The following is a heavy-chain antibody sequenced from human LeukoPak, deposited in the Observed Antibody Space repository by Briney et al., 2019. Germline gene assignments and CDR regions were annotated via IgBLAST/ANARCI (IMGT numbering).Heavy chain of an antibody. V-gene: IGHV3-30*02. CDR1: GFTFSNYG. CDR3: ARDGGFDY. Sequence: GGSLRLSCAASGFTFSNYGMHWVRQAPGKGLEWVAFIRYDGSNKYYADSVKGRFTISRDNAKNSLYLQMNSLRAEDTAVYYCARDGGFDYWGQGTLVTVSS. J-gene: IGHJ4*02. CDR2: IRYDGSNK. D-gene: IGHD3-16*01.